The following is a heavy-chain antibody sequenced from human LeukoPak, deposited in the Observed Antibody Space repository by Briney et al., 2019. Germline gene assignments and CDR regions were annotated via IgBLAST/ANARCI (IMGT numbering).Heavy chain of an antibody. Sequence: PGGSLRLSCGASGFTFSSYWMHWVRQAPGKGLVWVSRINSDGSSTAYAGSVKGRFTISRDNSKNKLYLQMNSLRAEDTAVYYCAREREMYSSSWGGDAFDIWGQGTMVTVSS. CDR1: GFTFSSYW. CDR2: INSDGSST. D-gene: IGHD6-13*01. V-gene: IGHV3-74*01. J-gene: IGHJ3*02. CDR3: AREREMYSSSWGGDAFDI.